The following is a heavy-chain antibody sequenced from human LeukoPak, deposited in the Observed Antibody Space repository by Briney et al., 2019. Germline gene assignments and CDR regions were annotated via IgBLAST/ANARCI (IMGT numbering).Heavy chain of an antibody. CDR2: IYYSGST. J-gene: IGHJ6*03. Sequence: SETLSLTCTVSGGSISSYYWSWIRQPPGKGLEWIGYIYYSGSTNYNPSLKSRVTISVDTSKNQFSLKLSSVTAADTAVYYCARAITMVRGVNPSYYYYYMDVWGKGTTVTVSS. V-gene: IGHV4-59*01. CDR3: ARAITMVRGVNPSYYYYYMDV. CDR1: GGSISSYY. D-gene: IGHD3-10*01.